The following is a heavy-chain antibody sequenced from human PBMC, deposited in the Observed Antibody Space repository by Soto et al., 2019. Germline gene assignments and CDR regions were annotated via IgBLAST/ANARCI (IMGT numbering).Heavy chain of an antibody. V-gene: IGHV1-18*04. CDR2: ISAYNGNT. Sequence: ASVKVSCKASGYTFTSYGISWVRQAPGQGLEWMGWISAYNGNTNYAQKLQGRVTMTTDTSTSTAYMELRSLRSDDTAVYYCARDGIVPAAMISGDYYYYYGMDVWGQGTTVTV. J-gene: IGHJ6*02. CDR3: ARDGIVPAAMISGDYYYYYGMDV. D-gene: IGHD2-2*01. CDR1: GYTFTSYG.